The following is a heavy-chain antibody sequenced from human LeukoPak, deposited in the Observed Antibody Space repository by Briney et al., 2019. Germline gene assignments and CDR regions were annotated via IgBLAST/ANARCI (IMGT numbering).Heavy chain of an antibody. Sequence: GGSLRLSCAASGFTVSRYWMSWVRQAPGKGLEWVANIKEDGSEKYYVDSVKGRFTISRDNAKNSLYLQMNSLRVEDTAVYYCASFRVIRDPTSSFDYWGQGTLVTVSS. CDR1: GFTVSRYW. J-gene: IGHJ4*02. CDR3: ASFRVIRDPTSSFDY. V-gene: IGHV3-7*02. D-gene: IGHD2-2*01. CDR2: IKEDGSEK.